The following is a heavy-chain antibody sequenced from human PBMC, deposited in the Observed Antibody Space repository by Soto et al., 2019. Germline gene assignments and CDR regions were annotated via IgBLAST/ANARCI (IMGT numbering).Heavy chain of an antibody. V-gene: IGHV1-58*01. D-gene: IGHD2-15*01. Sequence: GASVKVSCKASGFTFSNSAVQWVRQARGQRLEWLGWIVVGSGNTNYAQKFQDRVTISRDMSTSTAYMDLGSLRSEDTAVHYCAADPYHCSGADCYSIDLPGVSYNGMDVWGQGTSVTVSS. CDR1: GFTFSNSA. CDR3: AADPYHCSGADCYSIDLPGVSYNGMDV. CDR2: IVVGSGNT. J-gene: IGHJ6*02.